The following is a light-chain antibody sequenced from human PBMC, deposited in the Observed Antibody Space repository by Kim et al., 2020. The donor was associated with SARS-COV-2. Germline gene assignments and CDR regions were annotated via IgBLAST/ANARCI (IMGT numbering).Light chain of an antibody. V-gene: IGLV3-19*01. CDR2: GKY. CDR3: NSRDSSGDHVV. CDR1: SLRNYY. J-gene: IGLJ3*02. Sequence: SSELTQDPAVSVALGQTVRLTCQGDSLRNYYATWYQQRPGQAPVLVLYGKYNRPSGIPDRFSGSASGNTASLTITRAQAEDEADYYCNSRDSSGDHVVFGGGTQLTVL.